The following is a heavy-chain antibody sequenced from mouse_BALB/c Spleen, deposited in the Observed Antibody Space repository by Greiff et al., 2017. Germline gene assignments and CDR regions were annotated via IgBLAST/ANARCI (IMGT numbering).Heavy chain of an antibody. CDR3: AGYDDDVGYYAMDY. CDR2: INPSNGRT. J-gene: IGHJ4*01. V-gene: IGHV1S81*02. CDR1: GYTFTSYW. Sequence: QVQLQQPGAELVKPGASVKLSCKASGYTFTSYWMHWVKQRPGQGLEWIGEINPSNGRTNYNEKFKSKATLTVDKSSSTAYMQLSSLTSEDSAVYYCAGYDDDVGYYAMDYWGQGTSVTVSS. D-gene: IGHD2-4*01.